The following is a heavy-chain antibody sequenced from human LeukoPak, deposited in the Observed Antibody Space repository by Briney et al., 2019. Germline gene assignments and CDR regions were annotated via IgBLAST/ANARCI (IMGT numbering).Heavy chain of an antibody. D-gene: IGHD5-12*01. Sequence: SETLSLTCTVSGGSISSSSNYWDWVRQPPGKGLEWIGRIYYSGSTYYNPSLKSRVTISVDASKNPFSLKLSSVTAADTAVYYCAKHSRSGDSGYGNAFDIWGQGTMVTVSS. CDR3: AKHSRSGDSGYGNAFDI. CDR1: GGSISSSSNY. J-gene: IGHJ3*02. V-gene: IGHV4-39*01. CDR2: IYYSGST.